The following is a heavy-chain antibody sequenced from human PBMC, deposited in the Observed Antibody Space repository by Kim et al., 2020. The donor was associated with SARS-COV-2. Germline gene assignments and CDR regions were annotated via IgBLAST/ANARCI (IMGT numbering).Heavy chain of an antibody. CDR2: IRSKANSYAT. CDR1: GFTFSGSA. D-gene: IGHD5-18*01. J-gene: IGHJ2*01. Sequence: GGSLRLSCAASGFTFSGSAMHWVRQASGKGLEWVGSIRSKANSYATEYAASVKGRFTVTRDDSKNTAYLHMNSLKTEDTDVYYCNSSSDTAMNWYFDLWG. V-gene: IGHV3-73*01. CDR3: NSSSDTAMNWYFDL.